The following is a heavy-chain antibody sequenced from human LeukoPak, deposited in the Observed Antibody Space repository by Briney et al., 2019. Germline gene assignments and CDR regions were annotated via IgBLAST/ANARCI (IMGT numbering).Heavy chain of an antibody. CDR3: ARDYLSRYYYDSSGYYDY. Sequence: GGSLRLSCAASGFTFSSYSMNWVRQAPGEGLEWVSYISSLSGTIYYADSVKGRFTISRDNAKNSLYLQMNSLRAEDTAVYYCARDYLSRYYYDSSGYYDYWGQGTLVTVSS. CDR1: GFTFSSYS. D-gene: IGHD3-22*01. CDR2: ISSLSGTI. J-gene: IGHJ4*02. V-gene: IGHV3-48*01.